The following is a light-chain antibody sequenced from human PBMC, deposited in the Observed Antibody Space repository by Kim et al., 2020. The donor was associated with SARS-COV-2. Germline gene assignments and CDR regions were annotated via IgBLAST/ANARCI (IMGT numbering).Light chain of an antibody. J-gene: IGKJ5*01. CDR2: AAS. CDR3: QQSYSTPIT. V-gene: IGKV1-39*01. CDR1: QSIHTY. Sequence: DIQMTQSPSSLSASVGDRVTITCRASQSIHTYLNWYHQKPGKAPKLLVYAASSLQSGVPSRFSGSGSGTDFTLTISSLQPEDFATYYCQQSYSTPITFGQGTRLEIK.